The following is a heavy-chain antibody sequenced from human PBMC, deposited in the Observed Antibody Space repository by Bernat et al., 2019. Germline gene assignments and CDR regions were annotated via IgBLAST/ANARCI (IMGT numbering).Heavy chain of an antibody. V-gene: IGHV3-64*01. CDR2: ISSNGGST. CDR3: ARREAVAGMTVH. J-gene: IGHJ4*02. D-gene: IGHD6-19*01. CDR1: GFTFSSYA. Sequence: EVQLVESGGGLVQPGGSLRLSCAASGFTFSSYAMHWVRQAPGKGLEYVSAISSNGGSTYYANSVKGRFTISRDNSKNTLYLQMGSLRAEDMAVYYCARREAVAGMTVHWGQGTLVTVSS.